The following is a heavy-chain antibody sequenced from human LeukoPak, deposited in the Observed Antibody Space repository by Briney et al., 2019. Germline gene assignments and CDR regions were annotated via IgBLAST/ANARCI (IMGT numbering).Heavy chain of an antibody. J-gene: IGHJ4*02. Sequence: SETLSLTCAVSGGSISSGGHSWSWVRQPPGKGPEWIGCIYDSGSTFYNPSLESRVTITVDTSKNQFSLNLSSVTAADTAVYYCARSHHYFDSRAPPYYFDYWGQGTLVTVSS. V-gene: IGHV4-30-4*07. CDR1: GGSISSGGHS. CDR2: IYDSGST. CDR3: ARSHHYFDSRAPPYYFDY. D-gene: IGHD3-22*01.